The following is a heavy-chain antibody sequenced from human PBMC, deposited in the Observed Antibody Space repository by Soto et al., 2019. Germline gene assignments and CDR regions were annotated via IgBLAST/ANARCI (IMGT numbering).Heavy chain of an antibody. D-gene: IGHD6-19*01. Sequence: QVQLQESGPGLVKPSQTLSLTCTVSGGSISSGGYYWSWIRQHPGKGLEWIGYIYYSGSTYYNPSLKRRVTISVDTSKNQFSLKLSSVTAADTAVYYCARGRGSSGLAEYFQHWGQGTLVNVSS. CDR2: IYYSGST. J-gene: IGHJ1*01. CDR3: ARGRGSSGLAEYFQH. V-gene: IGHV4-31*03. CDR1: GGSISSGGYY.